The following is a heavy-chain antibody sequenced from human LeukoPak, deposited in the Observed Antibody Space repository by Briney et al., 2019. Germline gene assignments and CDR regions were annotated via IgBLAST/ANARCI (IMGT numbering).Heavy chain of an antibody. CDR2: INTNTGNP. CDR1: GYTYTSHG. D-gene: IGHD3-10*01. CDR3: ARWFGEFDMDV. J-gene: IGHJ6*02. V-gene: IGHV7-4-1*02. Sequence: GASVKVSCKASGYTYTSHGMNWVRQAPGQGLEWMGWINTNTGNPTYAQGFTGRFVFSLDTPVSTAYLQISSLKAEDTAVYYCARWFGEFDMDVWGQGTTVTVSS.